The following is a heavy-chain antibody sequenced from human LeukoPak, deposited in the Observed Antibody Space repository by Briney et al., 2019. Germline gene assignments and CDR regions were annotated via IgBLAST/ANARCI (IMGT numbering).Heavy chain of an antibody. V-gene: IGHV1-69*05. D-gene: IGHD4-17*01. J-gene: IGHJ3*02. Sequence: GASVKVSCKASGGTFSSYAISWVRQAPGQGLEWMGGIIPIFGTANYAQKFQGRVTMTRDMSTSTVCMELSSLRSEDTAVYYCARDNTVTCLGAFDIWGQGTMVTVSS. CDR2: IIPIFGTA. CDR3: ARDNTVTCLGAFDI. CDR1: GGTFSSYA.